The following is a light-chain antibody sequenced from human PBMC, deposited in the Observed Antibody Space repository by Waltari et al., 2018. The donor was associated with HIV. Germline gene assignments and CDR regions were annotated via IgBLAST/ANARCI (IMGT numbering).Light chain of an antibody. Sequence: EIVLTQSPATLSLSPGERATLSCRASQSVSSNYLAWYQHKPGQAPRLLIYEAFNRATGIPARFSGSGSGTDFTLTISSLEPEDSALYYCQQRSSWPRGTFGQGTKLEIK. J-gene: IGKJ2*02. CDR1: QSVSSNY. V-gene: IGKV3-11*01. CDR3: QQRSSWPRGT. CDR2: EAF.